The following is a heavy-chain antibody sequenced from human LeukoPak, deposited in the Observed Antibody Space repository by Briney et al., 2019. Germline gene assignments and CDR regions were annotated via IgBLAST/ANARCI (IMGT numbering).Heavy chain of an antibody. V-gene: IGHV4-59*01. CDR3: ARAPGNDYYPYYYMDV. J-gene: IGHJ6*03. Sequence: SETLSLTCTVSGGSISSYYWSWIRQAPGKGLEWIGYIYYSGSTNYNPSLKTRVTISVDTSKNQFSLKVNSVTAADTAVYYCARAPGNDYYPYYYMDVWGKGTTVTVSS. CDR2: IYYSGST. CDR1: GGSISSYY.